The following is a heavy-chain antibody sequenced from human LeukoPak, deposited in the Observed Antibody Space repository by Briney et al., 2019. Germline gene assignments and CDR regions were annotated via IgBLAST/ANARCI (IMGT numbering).Heavy chain of an antibody. CDR2: ISSSGSAI. CDR1: GFIFTNYF. V-gene: IGHV3-11*01. Sequence: PGGSLRLSCAASGFIFTNYFMSWVRQTPGKGLEWVSYISSSGSAIFYADSVKGRFIISRDNTKNSLYLQMNSLRAEDTAVYYCARVVYCTGGICQIFAFDTWGQGTMVTVSS. CDR3: ARVVYCTGGICQIFAFDT. J-gene: IGHJ3*02. D-gene: IGHD2-8*02.